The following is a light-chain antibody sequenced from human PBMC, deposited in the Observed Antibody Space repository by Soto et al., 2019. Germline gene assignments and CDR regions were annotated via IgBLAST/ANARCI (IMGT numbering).Light chain of an antibody. V-gene: IGKV3-15*01. Sequence: DIVMTQSPATLSVSPGERSTLSCRASQSVSSNLAWYQQKPGQGPRLLFYGASTRATGIPARFIGSGSGTDFTLTIISLQSEDFAVYYCQQSNSWPYTFGQGTKRESK. J-gene: IGKJ2*01. CDR2: GAS. CDR3: QQSNSWPYT. CDR1: QSVSSN.